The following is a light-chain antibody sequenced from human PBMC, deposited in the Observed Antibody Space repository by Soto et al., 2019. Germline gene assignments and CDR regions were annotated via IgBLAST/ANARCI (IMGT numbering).Light chain of an antibody. J-gene: IGKJ1*01. V-gene: IGKV3-15*01. CDR2: GAS. CDR1: QSLSSD. CDR3: QQYNKWPRT. Sequence: EIVMTQSPATLFVSPGERATLSSGASQSLSSDLAWYQQKVGQAPRLLIYGASTRATGIPARYSGSGSGTEFNFTISSLQSEDFAVYYCQQYNKWPRTFGQGTKVDIK.